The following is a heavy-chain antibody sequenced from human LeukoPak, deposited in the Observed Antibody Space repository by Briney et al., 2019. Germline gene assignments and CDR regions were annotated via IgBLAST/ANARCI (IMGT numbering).Heavy chain of an antibody. Sequence: GGSLRLSCAASGFTLSTYWMSWVRQAPGKGLEWVANIKEDASEKYYVDSVKGRFTISRDNAKNSLYLQMNSLRAEDTAMYYCARDPGYDFWSGYIYFDYWGQGTLVTVSP. CDR3: ARDPGYDFWSGYIYFDY. CDR2: IKEDASEK. D-gene: IGHD3-3*01. J-gene: IGHJ4*02. CDR1: GFTLSTYW. V-gene: IGHV3-7*01.